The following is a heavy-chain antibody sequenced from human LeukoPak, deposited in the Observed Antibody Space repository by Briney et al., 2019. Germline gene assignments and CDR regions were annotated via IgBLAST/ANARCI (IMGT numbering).Heavy chain of an antibody. Sequence: GASVKVSCKASGLPFSSSALQWVRQARGQRLEWMGWIVVGSGKTNYAQKMQERVIISSDMSTSTAYMELRNLRSEDTAVYYCAADDQQLMLWGQGTLVTVSS. D-gene: IGHD2-2*01. CDR2: IVVGSGKT. J-gene: IGHJ4*02. CDR1: GLPFSSSA. CDR3: AADDQQLML. V-gene: IGHV1-58*01.